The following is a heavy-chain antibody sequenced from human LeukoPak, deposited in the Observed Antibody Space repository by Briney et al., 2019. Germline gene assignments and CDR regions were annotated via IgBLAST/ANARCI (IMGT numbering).Heavy chain of an antibody. CDR3: ARLSPSGNDY. Sequence: GESLKISCKGSGYRFTNYWIAWVRQMPGKGLEWMGIIYPGDSDTRYSPSFQGQVTISADKSISTAYLQWSSLKASDTAMYFCARLSPSGNDYWGQGTLVTVSS. J-gene: IGHJ4*02. V-gene: IGHV5-51*01. CDR2: IYPGDSDT. D-gene: IGHD1-26*01. CDR1: GYRFTNYW.